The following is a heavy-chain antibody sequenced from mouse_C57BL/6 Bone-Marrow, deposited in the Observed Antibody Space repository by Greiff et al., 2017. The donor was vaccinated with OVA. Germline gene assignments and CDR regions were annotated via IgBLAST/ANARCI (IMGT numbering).Heavy chain of an antibody. CDR3: ARGRDYYGSTWYFDV. CDR1: GYTFTDHT. D-gene: IGHD1-1*01. V-gene: IGHV1-78*01. CDR2: IYPRDGST. J-gene: IGHJ1*03. Sequence: VQLQQSDAELVKPGASVKISCKVSGYTFTDHTIHWMKQRPEQGLEWIGYIYPRDGSTKYNEKFKGKATLTADKSSSTAYMQLNSLTSEDSAVYFCARGRDYYGSTWYFDVWGTGTTVTVSS.